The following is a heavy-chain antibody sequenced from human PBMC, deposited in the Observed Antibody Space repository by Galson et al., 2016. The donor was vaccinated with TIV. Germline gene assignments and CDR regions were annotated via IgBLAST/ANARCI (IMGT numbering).Heavy chain of an antibody. J-gene: IGHJ6*02. CDR1: RGSVNSGDYY. CDR2: IDGSGST. V-gene: IGHV4-30-4*01. Sequence: TLSLTCTVSRGSVNSGDYYWNWIRQPPGKGLEWLGYIDGSGSTHYNPSLKSRLTIPIDRSKNQFSLNLSSVTAADTAVYYCARDLFQYDSSRYRDEFPYYYYGLDVWGQGTTVTVSS. D-gene: IGHD3-22*01. CDR3: ARDLFQYDSSRYRDEFPYYYYGLDV.